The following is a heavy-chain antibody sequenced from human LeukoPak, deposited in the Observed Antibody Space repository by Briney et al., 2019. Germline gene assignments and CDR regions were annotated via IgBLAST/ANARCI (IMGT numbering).Heavy chain of an antibody. CDR1: GGSISSGGYY. V-gene: IGHV4-31*03. CDR2: IYYSGST. CDR3: ARDSNGGNSGPYYYYGMDV. D-gene: IGHD4-23*01. J-gene: IGHJ6*02. Sequence: PSETLSLTCTVSGGSISSGGYYWSWIRQHPGKGLEWIGYIYYSGSTYYNPSLKSRVTISVDTSKNQFSLKLSSVTAADTAVYYCARDSNGGNSGPYYYYGMDVWGQGTTVTVSS.